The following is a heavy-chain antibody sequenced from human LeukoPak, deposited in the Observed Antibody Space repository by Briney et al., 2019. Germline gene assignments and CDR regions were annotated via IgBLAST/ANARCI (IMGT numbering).Heavy chain of an antibody. Sequence: PGGSLRSSCGVSGFTFSDYYMSWIRRAPGRGLEWVSYISSSGSTIYYADSVKGRFTISSDNAKSSLYLQMNSLRAEDPDVYYCARTGTTGGDMDVWGKGTTVTVSS. CDR1: GFTFSDYY. CDR2: ISSSGSTI. V-gene: IGHV3-11*01. D-gene: IGHD1-7*01. J-gene: IGHJ6*03. CDR3: ARTGTTGGDMDV.